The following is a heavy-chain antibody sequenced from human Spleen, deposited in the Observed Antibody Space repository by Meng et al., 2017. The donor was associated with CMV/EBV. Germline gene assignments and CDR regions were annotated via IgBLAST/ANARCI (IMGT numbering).Heavy chain of an antibody. CDR1: GFTFSSYA. CDR2: ISSSSSYI. D-gene: IGHD3-10*01. J-gene: IGHJ6*02. Sequence: GESLKISCAASGFTFSSYAMSWVRQAPGKGLEWVSSISSSSSYIYYADSVKGRFTISRDNAKNSLYLQMNSLRAEDTAVFYCGRAGTYLKVYYYYGMDVWGQGTTVTVSS. V-gene: IGHV3-21*01. CDR3: GRAGTYLKVYYYYGMDV.